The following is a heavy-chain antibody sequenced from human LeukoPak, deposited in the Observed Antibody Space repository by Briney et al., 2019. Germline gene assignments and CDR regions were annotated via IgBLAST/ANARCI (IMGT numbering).Heavy chain of an antibody. V-gene: IGHV1-2*02. CDR3: TVSFDY. CDR2: ISPNTGDT. Sequence: ASVKVSCKASGYPFTVNYIHWVRQAPGQGLEWIGWISPNTGDTHCAQNFQARVTMTRDTSITTAYMELSGLRYDDTAAYFCTVSFDYWGQGTLVTVSS. J-gene: IGHJ4*02. CDR1: GYPFTVNY.